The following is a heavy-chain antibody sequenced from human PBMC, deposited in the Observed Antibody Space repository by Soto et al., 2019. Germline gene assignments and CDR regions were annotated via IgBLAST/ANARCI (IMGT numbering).Heavy chain of an antibody. CDR3: ARGSKGGLGRPLDY. J-gene: IGHJ4*02. Sequence: QVQLQQWGAGLLKPSETLSLTCAVYGGSFSGYYWSWIRQHPGKGLEWIGEINHSGSTNYNPSLKSRVTISVDTSKNQFSLKLSSVTAADTAVYYCARGSKGGLGRPLDYWGQGTLVTVSS. CDR2: INHSGST. V-gene: IGHV4-34*01. D-gene: IGHD2-15*01. CDR1: GGSFSGYY.